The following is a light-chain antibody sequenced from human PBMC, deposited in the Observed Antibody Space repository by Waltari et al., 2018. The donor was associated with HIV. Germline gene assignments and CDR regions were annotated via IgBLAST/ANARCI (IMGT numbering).Light chain of an antibody. Sequence: QSLLTQPPSVSGAPGQRVTISCTGSSSNIRAGFAVHWYQQLPGTVPKLLIYGNSNRPSGVPHRFSGSKSGASASLAITGLQAEDEADYYCQSYDRSLSGYVVFGGGTKLTVL. CDR1: SSNIRAGFA. CDR2: GNS. V-gene: IGLV1-40*01. J-gene: IGLJ2*01. CDR3: QSYDRSLSGYVV.